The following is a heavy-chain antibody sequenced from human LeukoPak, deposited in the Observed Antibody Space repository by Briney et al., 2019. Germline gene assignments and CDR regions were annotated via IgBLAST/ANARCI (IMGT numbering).Heavy chain of an antibody. CDR3: ARSVPDYTRFDF. CDR1: GFTFSDYA. J-gene: IGHJ4*02. CDR2: FKTNYNQV. D-gene: IGHD4-11*01. V-gene: IGHV3-23*05. Sequence: GGSLRLSCVASGFTFSDYAMNWVRQAPGKGLEWVSTFKTNYNQVYYAESVRGRFTISTDNSKNTAYLQMSSLRVEDTALYYCARSVPDYTRFDFWGQGALVTVSS.